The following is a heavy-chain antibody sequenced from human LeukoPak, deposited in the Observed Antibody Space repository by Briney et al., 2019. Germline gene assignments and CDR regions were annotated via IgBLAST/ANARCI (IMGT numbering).Heavy chain of an antibody. V-gene: IGHV4-61*08. CDR1: GGSISSGDYY. J-gene: IGHJ4*02. D-gene: IGHD6-19*01. Sequence: SETLSLTCTVSGGSISSGDYYWSWIRQPPGKGLEWIGYIYYSGSTNYNPSLKSRVTISVDTSKNQFSLKLSSVTAADTAVYYCARRESSGWYYFDYWGQGTLVTVSS. CDR3: ARRESSGWYYFDY. CDR2: IYYSGST.